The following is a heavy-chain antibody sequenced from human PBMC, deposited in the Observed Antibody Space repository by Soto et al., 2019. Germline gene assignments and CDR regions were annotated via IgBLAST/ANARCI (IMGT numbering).Heavy chain of an antibody. J-gene: IGHJ6*04. V-gene: IGHV3-48*03. CDR2: ISSSGSTI. CDR3: TTDNYASFPRVFYGMHV. Sequence: GGYLRLSCAASGVTCSSYEMNWVRQAPGKGLEWVSYISSSGSTIYYADSVKGRFTISRDNAKNSLYLQMNSLRAEDTAVYYCTTDNYASFPRVFYGMHVSCKGTMRAASS. CDR1: GVTCSSYE. D-gene: IGHD4-4*01.